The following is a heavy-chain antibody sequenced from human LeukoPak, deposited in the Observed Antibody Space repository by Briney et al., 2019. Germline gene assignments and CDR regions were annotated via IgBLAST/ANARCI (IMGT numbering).Heavy chain of an antibody. CDR3: ARDDCSSISCYHNWFDP. Sequence: GGSLRLSCAASGFTFSSYAMHWVRQAPGKGLEWVANIRQDGSEKYYVDSVKGRFTISRDNAKNSLYLQMNSLRAEDTAVYYCARDDCSSISCYHNWFDPWGQGTLVTVSS. D-gene: IGHD2-2*01. J-gene: IGHJ5*02. V-gene: IGHV3-7*01. CDR1: GFTFSSYA. CDR2: IRQDGSEK.